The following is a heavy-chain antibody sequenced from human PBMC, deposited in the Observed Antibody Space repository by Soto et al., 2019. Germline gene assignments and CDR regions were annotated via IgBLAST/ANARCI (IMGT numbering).Heavy chain of an antibody. CDR1: GFTFDDYA. Sequence: GGSLRLSCAASGFTFDDYAMHWVRQAPGKGLEWVSGISWNSGSIGYADSVKGRFTISRDNAKNSLYLQMNSLRAEDTALYYCAASGSPPAYYYYGMDVWGQGTTVTVSS. J-gene: IGHJ6*01. D-gene: IGHD1-26*01. V-gene: IGHV3-9*01. CDR2: ISWNSGSI. CDR3: AASGSPPAYYYYGMDV.